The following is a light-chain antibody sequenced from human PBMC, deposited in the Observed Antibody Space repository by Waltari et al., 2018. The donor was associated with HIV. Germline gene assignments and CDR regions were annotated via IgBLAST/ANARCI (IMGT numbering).Light chain of an antibody. CDR1: QRISSW. CDR3: QQYNSYPYT. CDR2: KAS. V-gene: IGKV1-5*03. J-gene: IGKJ2*01. Sequence: DIQMTQSPSTLSASVGHRVTVTYRASQRISSWLAWYQQKPGKAPNLMIYKASSLESGVPSRFSGSGSGTEFTLTISSLQPDDFATYYCQQYNSYPYTFGQGTKLEIK.